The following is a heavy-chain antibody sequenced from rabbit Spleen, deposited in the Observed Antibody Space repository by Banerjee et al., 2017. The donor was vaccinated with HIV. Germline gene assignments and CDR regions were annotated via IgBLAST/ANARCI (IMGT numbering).Heavy chain of an antibody. CDR3: ARDSGSSFSSYGMDL. J-gene: IGHJ6*01. V-gene: IGHV1S45*01. Sequence: QEHLEESGGDLVKPGASLTLTCTASGFSFSSGYYMCWVRQAPGKGLEWIGCIYTGGSGSTAYASWAKGRFTISKTSSTTVTLQMTSLTAADTATYFCARDSGSSFSSYGMDLWGQGTLVTV. CDR2: IYTGGSGST. D-gene: IGHD8-1*01. CDR1: GFSFSSGYY.